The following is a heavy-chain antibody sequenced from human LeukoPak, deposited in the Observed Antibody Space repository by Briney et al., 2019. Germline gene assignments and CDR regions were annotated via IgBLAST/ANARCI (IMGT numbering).Heavy chain of an antibody. V-gene: IGHV4-39*01. CDR2: IYYSGST. CDR1: GGSISSSSYY. Sequence: SETLSLTCTVSGGSISSSSYYWGWIRQPPGKGLEWIGSIYYSGSTYYNPSLKSRVTISVDTSKNQFSLKLSSVTAADTAVYYCARQIHSGSRRGLDYWGQGTLVTVSS. CDR3: ARQIHSGSRRGLDY. J-gene: IGHJ4*02. D-gene: IGHD1-26*01.